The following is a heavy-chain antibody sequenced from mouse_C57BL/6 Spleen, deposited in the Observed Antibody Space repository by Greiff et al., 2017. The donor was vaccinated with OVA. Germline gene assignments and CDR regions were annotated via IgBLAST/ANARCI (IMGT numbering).Heavy chain of an antibody. Sequence: VQLQQSGPVLVKPGASVKMSCKASGYTFTDYYMNWVKQSHGKSLEWIGVINPYNGGTSYHQKFKGKATLTVDKSSSTAYMELNSLTSDDSAVYYCANHYYGSSYWYFDVWGTGTTVTVSS. CDR2: INPYNGGT. V-gene: IGHV1-19*01. CDR3: ANHYYGSSYWYFDV. CDR1: GYTFTDYY. D-gene: IGHD1-1*01. J-gene: IGHJ1*03.